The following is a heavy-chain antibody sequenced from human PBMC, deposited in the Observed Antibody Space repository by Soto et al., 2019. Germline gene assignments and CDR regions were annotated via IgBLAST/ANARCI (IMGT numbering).Heavy chain of an antibody. CDR2: IIGSGGST. J-gene: IGHJ4*02. Sequence: EVQLLESGGGLVQPGGSLRLSCAASGFTFSSYAMSWVRQAPGKGLEWVSAIIGSGGSTYYADSVKGRFTISRDNSKNTLYLQMNSLRAEDTAVYYCERITMVRGVIIWGVFDYWGQGTLVTVSS. CDR3: ERITMVRGVIIWGVFDY. V-gene: IGHV3-23*01. D-gene: IGHD3-10*01. CDR1: GFTFSSYA.